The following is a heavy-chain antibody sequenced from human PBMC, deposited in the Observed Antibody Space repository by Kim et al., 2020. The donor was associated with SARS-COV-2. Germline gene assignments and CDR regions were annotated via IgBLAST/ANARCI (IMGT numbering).Heavy chain of an antibody. CDR3: AKAPTPRYGLDV. Sequence: GGSLRLSCAVSGFTFSSYAMHWVRQAPGKGLEWVAVISFDGRNQYYADSVKGRFTISRVNSKNTLYLQMNTLTTEDTAIYYCAKAPTPRYGLDVWGQGTTVTVSS. CDR1: GFTFSSYA. CDR2: ISFDGRNQ. V-gene: IGHV3-30*04. J-gene: IGHJ6*02.